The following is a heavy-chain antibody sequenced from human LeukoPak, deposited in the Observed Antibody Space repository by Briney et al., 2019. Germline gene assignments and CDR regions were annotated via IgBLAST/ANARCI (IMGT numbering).Heavy chain of an antibody. J-gene: IGHJ4*02. CDR3: AASTYGSGSYVGFDS. Sequence: GESLKISCKSSGYSFSNYWIGWVRQMPGKGLEWMGIMYPGDSDTRYSPSFQGEVTISADKSVSTTYLQWSSLKASDTAMYYCAASTYGSGSYVGFDSWGQGTLVSVSS. CDR1: GYSFSNYW. V-gene: IGHV5-51*01. D-gene: IGHD3-10*01. CDR2: MYPGDSDT.